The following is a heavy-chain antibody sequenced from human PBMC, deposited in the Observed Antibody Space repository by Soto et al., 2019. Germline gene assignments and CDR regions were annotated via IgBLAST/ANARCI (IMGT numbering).Heavy chain of an antibody. CDR2: IYYIGST. CDR1: GGSISSYY. D-gene: IGHD6-6*01. CDR3: ARVGSSSFFDY. Sequence: SETLSLTCTVSGGSISSYYWSWIRQPPGKGLEWIGFIYYIGSTNYNPSLKSRVTISVDTSMNHFSLKLSSVTAADTAVYYCARVGSSSFFDYWGQGTLVTVSS. J-gene: IGHJ4*02. V-gene: IGHV4-59*01.